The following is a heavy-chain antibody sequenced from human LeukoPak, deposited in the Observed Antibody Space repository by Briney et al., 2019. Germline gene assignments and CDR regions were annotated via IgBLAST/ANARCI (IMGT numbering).Heavy chain of an antibody. V-gene: IGHV1-8*01. CDR3: TRGDS. Sequence: GASVNVSCKVSGYTFTSYDINWVRQATGQGLEWMGWMNSNSGNTGYAQRLQGRVTLTRDTSISTAYMELSSLKCEDTAVYYCTRGDSWGQGTLVTVSS. CDR1: GYTFTSYD. J-gene: IGHJ4*02. CDR2: MNSNSGNT.